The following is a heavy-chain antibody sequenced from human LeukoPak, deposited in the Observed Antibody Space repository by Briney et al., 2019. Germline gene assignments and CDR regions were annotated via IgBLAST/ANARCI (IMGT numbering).Heavy chain of an antibody. CDR3: ARRVVVVPAGGVYYYYYMDV. J-gene: IGHJ6*03. V-gene: IGHV4-30-2*01. D-gene: IGHD2-2*01. Sequence: PSETLSLTCTVSGGSISSGGYYWSWIRQPPGKGLEWIGYICHSGSTYYNPSLKSRVTISVDRSKKQFSLKLSSVTAADTAVYYCARRVVVVPAGGVYYYYYMDVWGKGTTVTVSS. CDR1: GGSISSGGYY. CDR2: ICHSGST.